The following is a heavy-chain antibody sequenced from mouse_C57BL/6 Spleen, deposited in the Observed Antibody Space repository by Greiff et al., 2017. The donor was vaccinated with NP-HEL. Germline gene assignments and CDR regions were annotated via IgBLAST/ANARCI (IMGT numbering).Heavy chain of an antibody. CDR1: GYSITSGYY. Sequence: EVKLQESGPGLVKPSQSLSLTCSVTGYSITSGYYWNWIRQFPGNKLEWMGYISYDGSNNYNPSLKNRISITRDTSKNQFFLKLNSVTTEDTATYYCAYSNYDVFFDYWGQGTTLTVSS. D-gene: IGHD2-5*01. V-gene: IGHV3-6*01. CDR3: AYSNYDVFFDY. CDR2: ISYDGSN. J-gene: IGHJ2*01.